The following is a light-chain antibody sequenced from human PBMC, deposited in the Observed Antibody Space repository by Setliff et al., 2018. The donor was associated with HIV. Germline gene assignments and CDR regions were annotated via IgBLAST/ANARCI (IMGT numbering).Light chain of an antibody. CDR1: SSDVGGYNY. CDR3: SSYAVTNTLP. V-gene: IGLV2-14*01. Sequence: QSVLTQPASVSGSPGQSITISCTGTSSDVGGYNYASWYQQHPGKAPKLIIYEVRNRPSGVSNRFSGSKSGNTASLTISGLQAEDEGDYYCSSYAVTNTLPFGTGTRSPS. J-gene: IGLJ1*01. CDR2: EVR.